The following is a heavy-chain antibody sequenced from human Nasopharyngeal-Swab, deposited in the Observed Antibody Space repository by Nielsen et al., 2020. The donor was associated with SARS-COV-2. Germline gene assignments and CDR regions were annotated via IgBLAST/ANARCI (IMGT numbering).Heavy chain of an antibody. D-gene: IGHD2-15*01. CDR1: GFTFSTYW. CDR2: INTDGTTT. J-gene: IGHJ4*02. Sequence: GESLKISCAASGFTFSTYWMHWVRQTPGKGLLWVSRINTDGTTTNYADSVKGRFTISRDNAKNTLYLQMNSLRAEDTAVYYCAKDVGGRDNYWGQGALVTVSS. V-gene: IGHV3-74*01. CDR3: AKDVGGRDNY.